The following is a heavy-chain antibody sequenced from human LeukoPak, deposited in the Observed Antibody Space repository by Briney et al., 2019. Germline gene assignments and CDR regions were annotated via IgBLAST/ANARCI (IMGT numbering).Heavy chain of an antibody. CDR3: AASSMVRGIS. V-gene: IGHV3-30*03. Sequence: GGSLRLSCAASGFTFSSYSMNWVRQAPGKGLEWVAVISYDGSNKYYADSVKSRFTISRDNSKNTLYLQMNSLRAEDTAVYYCAASSMVRGISWGQGTLVTVSS. D-gene: IGHD3-10*01. CDR1: GFTFSSYS. CDR2: ISYDGSNK. J-gene: IGHJ4*02.